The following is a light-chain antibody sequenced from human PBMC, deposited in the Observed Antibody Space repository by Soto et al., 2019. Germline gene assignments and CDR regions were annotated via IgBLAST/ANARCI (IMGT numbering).Light chain of an antibody. CDR2: EAS. Sequence: EIVMTQSPATLSVSPGQRATLSCRASQSISINLAWYQQKPGQAPRLPIYEASTRATGIPARFSGSGSGTEFTLSINSLQSEDSAVYYCQQHDDWPLTFGQGTKLEIK. CDR3: QQHDDWPLT. J-gene: IGKJ2*01. CDR1: QSISIN. V-gene: IGKV3-15*01.